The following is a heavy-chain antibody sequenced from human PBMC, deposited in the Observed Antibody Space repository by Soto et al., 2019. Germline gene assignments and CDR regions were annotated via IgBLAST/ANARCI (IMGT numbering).Heavy chain of an antibody. CDR2: ISYDGSNK. D-gene: IGHD3-22*01. Sequence: GGSLRLSCAASGVTFSSYAMHWVSQAPGKGLEWVAVISYDGSNKYYADSVKGRFTISRDNSKNTLYLQMNSLRAEDTAVYYCAREPYDSSGYLDYWGQGTLVTVPQ. J-gene: IGHJ4*02. V-gene: IGHV3-30-3*01. CDR1: GVTFSSYA. CDR3: AREPYDSSGYLDY.